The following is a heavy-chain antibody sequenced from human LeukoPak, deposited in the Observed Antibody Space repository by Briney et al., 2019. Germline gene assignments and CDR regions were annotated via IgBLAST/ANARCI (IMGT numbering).Heavy chain of an antibody. D-gene: IGHD5-18*01. Sequence: PGGSLRLSCAASGFPLCSCEMTWVRQAPGGGGEGVSYISSFGGTICYADSVRGRSTISRDNAKNSLYLQMNSLKAEDTAVYYCARVSTPLGYSYGYYLDYWGQGTLVTVSS. CDR1: GFPLCSCE. CDR3: ARVSTPLGYSYGYYLDY. J-gene: IGHJ4*02. V-gene: IGHV3-48*03. CDR2: ISSFGGTI.